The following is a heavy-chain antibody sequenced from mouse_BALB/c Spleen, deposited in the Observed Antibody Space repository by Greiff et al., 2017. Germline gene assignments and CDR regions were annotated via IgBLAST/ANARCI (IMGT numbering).Heavy chain of an antibody. CDR1: GYTFTSYY. D-gene: IGHD2-1*01. Sequence: VQRVESGAELVKPGASVKLSCKASGYTFTSYYMYWVKQRPGQGLEWIGEINPSNGGTNFNEKFKSKATLTVDKSSSTAYMQLSSLTSEDSAVYYCTRYGNYYAMDYWGQGTSVTVSS. CDR2: INPSNGGT. V-gene: IGHV1S81*02. CDR3: TRYGNYYAMDY. J-gene: IGHJ4*01.